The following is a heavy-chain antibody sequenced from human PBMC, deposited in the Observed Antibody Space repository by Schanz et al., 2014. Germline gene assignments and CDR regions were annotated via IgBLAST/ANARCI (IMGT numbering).Heavy chain of an antibody. V-gene: IGHV3-53*01. D-gene: IGHD5-12*01. Sequence: EVQLVESGGGLIQPGGSLRLSCAVSGFTVNTNYMSWVRQAPGKGLEWISSMYINSGSTQYADSVKGRFIISRDSSKNTLFLQMNSLRAEDTAVYFCARDGGRDGYNLAFDVWGQGTLVTDSS. CDR3: ARDGGRDGYNLAFDV. CDR1: GFTVNTNY. CDR2: MYINSGST. J-gene: IGHJ3*01.